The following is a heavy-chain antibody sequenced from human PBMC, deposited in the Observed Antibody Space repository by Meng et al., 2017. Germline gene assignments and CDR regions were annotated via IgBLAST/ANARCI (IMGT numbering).Heavy chain of an antibody. D-gene: IGHD2-15*01. J-gene: IGHJ4*02. Sequence: GRLVGSGGGLVQPGGSLRSPCAASGLTFSSYEMHWVRKATGKGLEWVSAIGTAGDTYYPGSVKGRFTISRENAKNSLYLQMNSLRAGDTAVYYCARAHGYGVYDYWGQGTLVTVSS. CDR1: GLTFSSYE. V-gene: IGHV3-13*01. CDR2: IGTAGDT. CDR3: ARAHGYGVYDY.